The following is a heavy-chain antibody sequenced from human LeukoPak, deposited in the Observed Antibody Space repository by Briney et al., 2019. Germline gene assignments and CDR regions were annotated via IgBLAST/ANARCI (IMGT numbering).Heavy chain of an antibody. V-gene: IGHV3-33*01. D-gene: IGHD6-19*01. Sequence: GRSLRLSCGASGFTFNTYGMHWVRQAPGKGLEWVAVIWYDGSNKYYVDSVKGRFTISRDNSKNTLYLQMNSLRVEDTAVYYCARVPHSSGWWGGAFDIWGQGTMVTVSS. CDR2: IWYDGSNK. CDR1: GFTFNTYG. CDR3: ARVPHSSGWWGGAFDI. J-gene: IGHJ3*02.